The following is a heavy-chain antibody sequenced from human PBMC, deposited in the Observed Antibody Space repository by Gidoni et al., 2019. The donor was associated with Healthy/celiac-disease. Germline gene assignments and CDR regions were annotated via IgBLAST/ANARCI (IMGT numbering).Heavy chain of an antibody. CDR3: ARGKRWGSWDY. CDR2: INHSGST. J-gene: IGHJ4*02. D-gene: IGHD7-27*01. V-gene: IGHV4-34*01. CDR1: GGSFSGYY. Sequence: QVQLQQWGAGLLKPSETLSLTCAVYGGSFSGYYWSWIRQPPGKGLEWIGEINHSGSTNYNPSLKSRVTISVDTSKNQFSLKLSSVTAADTAVYYCARGKRWGSWDYWGQGTLVTVSS.